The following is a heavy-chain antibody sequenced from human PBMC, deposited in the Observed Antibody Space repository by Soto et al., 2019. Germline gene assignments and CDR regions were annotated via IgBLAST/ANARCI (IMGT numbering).Heavy chain of an antibody. CDR1: GVSISSSF. J-gene: IGHJ6*01. CDR2: IYAGGSA. Sequence: AETLSLTCSVSGVSISSSFWSWIRQPAGKGPEDILRIYAGGSANQNPALKSRLTMSIDTSKNKFSLRLTSVTAADTAVYYCVKDHASLGALDXWGHGIPVTVSX. D-gene: IGHD7-27*01. V-gene: IGHV4-4*07. CDR3: VKDHASLGALDX.